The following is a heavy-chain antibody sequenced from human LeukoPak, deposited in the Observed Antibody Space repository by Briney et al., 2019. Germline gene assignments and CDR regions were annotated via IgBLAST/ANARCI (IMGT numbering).Heavy chain of an antibody. V-gene: IGHV3-74*01. J-gene: IGHJ6*04. D-gene: IGHD3-10*02. CDR1: GFTFSSHW. CDR2: INSDGSST. CDR3: AELGITMIGGV. Sequence: GGSLRLSCAVSGFTFSSHWMHWVRQAPGKGLVWVSRINSDGSSTRYADSVKGRFTISRDNAKNTLFLQMNSLRAEDTAVYYCAELGITMIGGVWGKGTTVTISS.